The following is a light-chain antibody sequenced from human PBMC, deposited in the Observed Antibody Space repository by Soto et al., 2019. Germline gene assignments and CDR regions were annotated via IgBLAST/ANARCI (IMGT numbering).Light chain of an antibody. CDR1: QSVSSRD. Sequence: EIGLTQSPGTLSLSPGERATLSCRASQSVSSRDLAWYQQKPGQAPRLLIHGASSRATGIPDRFSGSGSGTDFTLTISRLEAEDFAVYYCQQYDTSPEWTFGQGTKVEIK. J-gene: IGKJ1*01. CDR3: QQYDTSPEWT. CDR2: GAS. V-gene: IGKV3-20*01.